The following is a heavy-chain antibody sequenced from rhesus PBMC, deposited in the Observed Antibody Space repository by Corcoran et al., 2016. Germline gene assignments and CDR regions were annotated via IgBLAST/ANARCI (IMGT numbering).Heavy chain of an antibody. CDR3: ARTTFYGNSYYFDV. CDR1: GGSIRGYY. CDR2: IGSSRRNT. Sequence: QVYLQESGPGLVKPSETLSLTCAVSGGSIRGYYWTWIRQPPGKGLEWMGYIGSSRRNTYSNPSPKRRFTISTDTSKNQFSLRLNSVTAADTAVYYCARTTFYGNSYYFDVWGPGTPITISS. J-gene: IGHJ2*01. D-gene: IGHD4-35*01. V-gene: IGHV4-165*02.